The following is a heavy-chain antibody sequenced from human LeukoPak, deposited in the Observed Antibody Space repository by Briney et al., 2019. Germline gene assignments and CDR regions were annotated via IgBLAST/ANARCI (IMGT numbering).Heavy chain of an antibody. CDR3: ARSIPPYYDILTGYGPLY. CDR2: INSNSGGT. V-gene: IGHV1-2*06. CDR1: GYTFTGYY. Sequence: ASVKVSCKASGYTFTGYYMHWVRQVPGQGLEWMGRINSNSGGTNYAQKFQGRVTMTRDTSISTAYMELSRLRSDDTAVYYCARSIPPYYDILTGYGPLYWGQGTLVTVSS. J-gene: IGHJ4*02. D-gene: IGHD3-9*01.